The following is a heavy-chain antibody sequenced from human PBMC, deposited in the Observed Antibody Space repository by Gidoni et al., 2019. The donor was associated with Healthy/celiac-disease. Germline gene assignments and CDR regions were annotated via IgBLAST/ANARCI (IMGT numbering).Heavy chain of an antibody. CDR3: ARSGVGSRDFDWLPKNYCYGVDV. Sequence: SYAISWVRQAPAQGLEWMGGIIPIFGTANYAQKFQGRVTITADESTSTAYMELSSLRSEDTAVYYCARSGVGSRDFDWLPKNYCYGVDVWGQGTTVTVSS. J-gene: IGHJ6*02. CDR2: IIPIFGTA. CDR1: SYA. V-gene: IGHV1-69*01. D-gene: IGHD3-9*01.